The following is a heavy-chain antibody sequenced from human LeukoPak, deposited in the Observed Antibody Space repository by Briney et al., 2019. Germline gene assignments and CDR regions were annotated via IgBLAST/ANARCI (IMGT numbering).Heavy chain of an antibody. CDR3: AKGSKVFGVVTICPFDY. CDR1: GFTFDSYA. J-gene: IGHJ4*02. CDR2: ISGSGGST. D-gene: IGHD3-3*01. Sequence: GGSLRLSCAASGFTFDSYAMSWVRQAPGKGLEWVSVISGSGGSTYYADSVKGRFTISRDNSKNTLYLQMNSLRAEDTAVYYCAKGSKVFGVVTICPFDYWGQGTLVTVSS. V-gene: IGHV3-23*01.